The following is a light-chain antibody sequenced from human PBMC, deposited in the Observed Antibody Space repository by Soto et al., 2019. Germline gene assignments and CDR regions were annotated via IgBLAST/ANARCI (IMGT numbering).Light chain of an antibody. V-gene: IGLV1-47*02. CDR3: AAWDDSLSGHVL. CDR1: SSNIGSNY. J-gene: IGLJ3*02. CDR2: SND. Sequence: QSVLTQPPSASGAPGQKVSISCSGSSSNIGSNYVYWYQKLPGTAPKVLIYSNDQRPSGGHDRFSGAKSGTSASLAISGLRTDDEADYDCAAWDDSLSGHVLFGGGTNLTVL.